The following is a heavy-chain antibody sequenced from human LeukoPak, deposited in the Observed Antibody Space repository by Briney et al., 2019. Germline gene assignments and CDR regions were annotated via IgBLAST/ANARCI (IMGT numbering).Heavy chain of an antibody. Sequence: SETLSLTCTVSGASIGSGSYYWSWIRQPAGKGLEWIGRISSSGSTNYNPSLKSRVTISVDTSKNQFSLKLTSVTAADTAVYYCARTKVWGSGAFDIWGQGTMVTVSS. D-gene: IGHD3-16*01. V-gene: IGHV4-61*02. CDR3: ARTKVWGSGAFDI. CDR2: ISSSGST. CDR1: GASIGSGSYY. J-gene: IGHJ3*02.